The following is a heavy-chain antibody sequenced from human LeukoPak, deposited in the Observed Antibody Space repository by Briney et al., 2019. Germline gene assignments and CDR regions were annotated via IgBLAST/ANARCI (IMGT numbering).Heavy chain of an antibody. D-gene: IGHD3-10*01. CDR3: ARVVVGELLHFDY. CDR2: IYYSGST. J-gene: IGHJ4*02. CDR1: GGSISSSSYY. V-gene: IGHV4-39*07. Sequence: SETLSLTCTVSGGSISSSSYYWGWIRQPPGKGLEWIGSIYYSGSTYYNPSLKSRVTISVDTSKNQFSLKLSSVTAADTAVYYCARVVVGELLHFDYWGQGTLVTVSS.